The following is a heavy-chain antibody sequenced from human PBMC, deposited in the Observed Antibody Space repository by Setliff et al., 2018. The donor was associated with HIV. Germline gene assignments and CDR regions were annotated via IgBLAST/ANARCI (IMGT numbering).Heavy chain of an antibody. CDR2: TSSSGDYR. J-gene: IGHJ4*02. Sequence: GGSLRLSCAASGFSFSSYSMNWVRQAPGKGLEWVSSTSSSGDYRHTADSLKGRFTISRDNAKNLLFLQMNSLRVEDTAVYYCARDLAEMEFFDSWGQGTLVTVSS. CDR1: GFSFSSYS. CDR3: ARDLAEMEFFDS. D-gene: IGHD1-1*01. V-gene: IGHV3-21*06.